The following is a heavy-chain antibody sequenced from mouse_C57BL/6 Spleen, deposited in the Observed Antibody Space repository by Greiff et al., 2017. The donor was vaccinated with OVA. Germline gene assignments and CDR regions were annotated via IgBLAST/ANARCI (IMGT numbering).Heavy chain of an antibody. V-gene: IGHV3-6*01. J-gene: IGHJ2*01. Sequence: EVQLQESGPGLVKPSQSLSLTCSVTGYSITSGYYWNWIRQFPGNQLEWVGYISYDGSNNYNPSLKNRISLTRDTSKNQFFLKLKSVTTEDTATYYCARDHWYYFDYWSQGTTLTVSS. CDR2: ISYDGSN. CDR3: ARDHWYYFDY. CDR1: GYSITSGYY.